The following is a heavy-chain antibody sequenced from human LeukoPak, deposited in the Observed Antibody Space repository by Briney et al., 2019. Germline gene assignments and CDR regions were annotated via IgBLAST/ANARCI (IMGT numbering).Heavy chain of an antibody. CDR2: INPNSGGT. Sequence: ASVKLSCKASGYTFTGYYMHWVRQAPGPGLEWMGWINPNSGGTNYAQKFQGRVTMTRDTSISTAYMELSRLRSDDTAVYYCARVSQLLYSLRYFDYWGQGTLVTVSS. V-gene: IGHV1-2*02. CDR3: ARVSQLLYSLRYFDY. J-gene: IGHJ4*02. D-gene: IGHD2-2*02. CDR1: GYTFTGYY.